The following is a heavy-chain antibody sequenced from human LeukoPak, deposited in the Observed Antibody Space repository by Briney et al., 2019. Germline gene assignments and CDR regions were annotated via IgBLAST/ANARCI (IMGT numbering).Heavy chain of an antibody. D-gene: IGHD6-13*01. J-gene: IGHJ4*02. Sequence: SETLSLTCAVYGGSFSDYYCSWIRQPPGKGLEWIGEINHSGSTNYNPSLKSRVTISVDTSKNQFSLKLRSVTAARTAVYYCARRLAAAGAFDCWGQGTLVTVSS. CDR2: INHSGST. CDR1: GGSFSDYY. CDR3: ARRLAAAGAFDC. V-gene: IGHV4-34*01.